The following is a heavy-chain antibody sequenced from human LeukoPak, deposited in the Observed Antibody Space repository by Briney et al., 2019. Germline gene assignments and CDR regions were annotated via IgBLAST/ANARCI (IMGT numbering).Heavy chain of an antibody. CDR3: ARGVGPKRIAARPDSVYYYGMDV. D-gene: IGHD6-6*01. CDR1: GGSFSGYY. V-gene: IGHV4-34*01. J-gene: IGHJ6*02. CDR2: INHSGST. Sequence: PSGTLSLTCAVYGGSFSGYYWSWIRQPPGKGLEWIGEINHSGSTNYNPSLKSRVTISVDTSKNQFSLKLSSVTAADTAVYYCARGVGPKRIAARPDSVYYYGMDVWGQGTTVTVSS.